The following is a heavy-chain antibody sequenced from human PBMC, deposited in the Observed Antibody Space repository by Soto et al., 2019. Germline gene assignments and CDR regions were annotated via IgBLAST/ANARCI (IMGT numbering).Heavy chain of an antibody. J-gene: IGHJ4*02. CDR2: INESGST. Sequence: QVQLQQWGAGLVKPSETLSLSCAVYGQSFSGHSWAWIRQPPGKGLEWIGEINESGSTYYNPSLKSRVTISTDTSKNLFSLKLSSVSAADTAAHFCARGPSIAALPGELEDVKYDYWGQGTLVNVTS. CDR3: ARGPSIAALPGELEDVKYDY. CDR1: GQSFSGHS. V-gene: IGHV4-34*01. D-gene: IGHD1-1*01.